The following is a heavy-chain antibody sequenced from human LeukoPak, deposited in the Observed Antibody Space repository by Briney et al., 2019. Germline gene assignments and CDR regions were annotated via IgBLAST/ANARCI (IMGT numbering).Heavy chain of an antibody. CDR3: ARETPLLWFGELLSGFDP. CDR1: GYTFTGYY. J-gene: IGHJ5*02. D-gene: IGHD3-10*01. V-gene: IGHV1-2*02. CDR2: INPNSGGT. Sequence: SVKVSCKASGYTFTGYYMHWVRQAPGQGLEWMGWINPNSGGTNYAQKFQGRVTMTRDTSISTAYMELSRLRSDDTAVYYCARETPLLWFGELLSGFDPWGQGTLVTVSS.